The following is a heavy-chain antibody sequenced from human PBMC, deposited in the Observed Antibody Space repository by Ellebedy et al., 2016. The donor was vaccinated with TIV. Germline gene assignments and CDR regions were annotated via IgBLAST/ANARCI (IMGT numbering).Heavy chain of an antibody. V-gene: IGHV4-59*08. D-gene: IGHD3/OR15-3a*01. J-gene: IGHJ6*03. CDR2: VYDSGNT. CDR3: ARQDSYDFYYMDV. CDR1: GGSISSYF. Sequence: MPSETLSLTCTVSGGSISSYFWNWIRLPPGKALEWIGFVYDSGNTNYSPSLRSRVTISVDTSKNQFSLKLRSVTAADTAVYYCARQDSYDFYYMDVWGKGTTVTVS.